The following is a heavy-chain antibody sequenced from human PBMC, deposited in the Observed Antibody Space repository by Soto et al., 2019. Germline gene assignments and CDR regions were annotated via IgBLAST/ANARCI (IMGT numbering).Heavy chain of an antibody. Sequence: SETLSLTCTVSGGSISSSSYYWGWIRQPPGKGLEWIGSIYYSGSTYYNPSLKSRVTISVDTSKNQFSLKLSSVTAADTAVYYCARALGELRYNWFDPWGQGPLVTVSS. CDR3: ARALGELRYNWFDP. D-gene: IGHD3-10*01. J-gene: IGHJ5*02. CDR2: IYYSGST. V-gene: IGHV4-39*01. CDR1: GGSISSSSYY.